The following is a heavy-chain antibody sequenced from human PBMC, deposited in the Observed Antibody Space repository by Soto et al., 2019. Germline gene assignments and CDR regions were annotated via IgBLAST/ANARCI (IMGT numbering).Heavy chain of an antibody. V-gene: IGHV3-23*01. Sequence: EVQLLESGGGLVQPGGSLRLSCAASGFTFSSYAMSWVRQAPGKGLEWVLAISGSGGSTYYADSVKGRFTISRDNSKNTLYLQMNSLRAEDTAVYYCAKATTTDNYYYYYMDVWGKGTTVTVSS. D-gene: IGHD4-17*01. CDR3: AKATTTDNYYYYYMDV. J-gene: IGHJ6*03. CDR2: ISGSGGST. CDR1: GFTFSSYA.